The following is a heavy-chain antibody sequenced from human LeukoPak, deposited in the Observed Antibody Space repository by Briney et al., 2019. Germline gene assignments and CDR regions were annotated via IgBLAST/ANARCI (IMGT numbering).Heavy chain of an antibody. Sequence: GGSLRLSCAASGFTFSDYYMSWIRQAPGKGLEWVAFIRYDGSNKYYADSVKGRFTISRDNSKNTLYLQMNSLRAEDTAVYYCAKDVGYYDSSGYHDYWGQGTLVTVSS. D-gene: IGHD3-22*01. CDR1: GFTFSDYY. CDR2: IRYDGSNK. J-gene: IGHJ4*02. CDR3: AKDVGYYDSSGYHDY. V-gene: IGHV3-30*02.